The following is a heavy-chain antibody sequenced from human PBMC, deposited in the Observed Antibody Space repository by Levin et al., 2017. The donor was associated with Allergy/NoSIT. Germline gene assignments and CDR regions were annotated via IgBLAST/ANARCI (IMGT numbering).Heavy chain of an antibody. J-gene: IGHJ3*02. D-gene: IGHD6-19*01. CDR2: TYYRSKWYS. V-gene: IGHV6-1*01. CDR1: GDNVSTNSAA. Sequence: PSQTLSLTCVISGDNVSTNSAAWNWIRQSPSRGLEWLGRTYYRSKWYSDYVVSVKSRLIINADTSKNQFSLQLNSVTPEDTAVYYCARDRYAAVAGALDIWGQGTMVTVSS. CDR3: ARDRYAAVAGALDI.